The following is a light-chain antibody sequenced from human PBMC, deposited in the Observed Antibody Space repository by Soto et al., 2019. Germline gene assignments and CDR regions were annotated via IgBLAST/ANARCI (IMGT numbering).Light chain of an antibody. CDR3: ISYTSSSTLV. CDR1: SNYVGGYDY. Sequence: QSALTQPASVSGSPGQSITISCSGTSNYVGGYDYVSWYQQHPGKAPKLVIYEVSNRPSWVSNRFSGFKSGNTASLTSSGLQPEDEADYYCISYTSSSTLVFVGGTKLTVL. J-gene: IGLJ2*01. CDR2: EVS. V-gene: IGLV2-14*01.